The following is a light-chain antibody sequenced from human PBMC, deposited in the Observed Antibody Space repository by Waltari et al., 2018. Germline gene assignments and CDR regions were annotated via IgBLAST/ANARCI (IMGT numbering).Light chain of an antibody. V-gene: IGKV1-39*01. J-gene: IGKJ1*01. CDR2: SAS. Sequence: DIQMTQSPSSLSASVGDRVTITCRASQSITTYLNWYQQKPRKAPNLLIYSASTLESGVPSRFSGSRSGTDFTLTISSLQPEDFATYYCQQSYSISWTFGQGTKVEIK. CDR1: QSITTY. CDR3: QQSYSISWT.